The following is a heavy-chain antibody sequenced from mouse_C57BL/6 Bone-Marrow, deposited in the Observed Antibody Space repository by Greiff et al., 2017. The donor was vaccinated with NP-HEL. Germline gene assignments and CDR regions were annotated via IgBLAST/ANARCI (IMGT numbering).Heavy chain of an antibody. D-gene: IGHD1-1*01. CDR3: AREDYGSPWYFDV. CDR1: GYTFTSYW. CDR2: IDPSDSYT. J-gene: IGHJ1*03. Sequence: QVQLQQPGAELVMPGASVKLSCKASGYTFTSYWMHWVKQRPGQGLEWIGEIDPSDSYTNYNQKFKGKARLTVDKSTSTAYMQLSSLTSEDSAVYYCAREDYGSPWYFDVWGTGTTVTVSS. V-gene: IGHV1-69*01.